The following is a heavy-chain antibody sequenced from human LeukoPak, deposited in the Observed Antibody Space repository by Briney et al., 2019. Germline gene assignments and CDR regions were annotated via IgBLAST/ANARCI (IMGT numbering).Heavy chain of an antibody. D-gene: IGHD3-10*01. V-gene: IGHV7-4-1*02. J-gene: IGHJ4*02. CDR1: GYTFTSYA. CDR2: INTNTGNP. CDR3: ARVVPGTYFDY. Sequence: ASVKVSCKASGYTFTSYAMIWMRQAPGQGLEWMGWINTNTGNPTYAQGFTGRFVFSLDTSVGTASLQTNTLKAEDTAVYYCARVVPGTYFDYWGQGTLVTVSS.